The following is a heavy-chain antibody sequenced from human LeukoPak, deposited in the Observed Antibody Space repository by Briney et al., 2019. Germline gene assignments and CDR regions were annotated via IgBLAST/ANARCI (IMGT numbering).Heavy chain of an antibody. CDR3: ARDGGYSSSWHYYYYGMDV. CDR2: LSYSRST. V-gene: IGHV4-59*11. CDR1: GVSLSRHL. J-gene: IGHJ6*02. D-gene: IGHD6-13*01. Sequence: SETLSLPRTVSGVSLSRHLWCCLRQPPGKGLEWIGYLSYSRSTNYNPSLKRRVTIAETTSKNQCSLRLSSVTAADTPVYYCARDGGYSSSWHYYYYGMDVWGQETSDSVSS.